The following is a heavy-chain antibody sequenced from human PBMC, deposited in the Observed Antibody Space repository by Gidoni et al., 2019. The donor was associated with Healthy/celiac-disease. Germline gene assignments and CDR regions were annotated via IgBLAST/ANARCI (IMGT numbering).Heavy chain of an antibody. V-gene: IGHV3-23*01. Sequence: EVQLLESVGGLVQPGGSLRLSCAASGFTFSSYAMSWVRQAPGKGLEWVSDISGRGGSTYYADSVKGRFTISRDNSKNTLYLQMNSLRAEDTAVYYCAKDLIGIAVAGHYYGMDVWGQGTTVTVSS. CDR3: AKDLIGIAVAGHYYGMDV. CDR2: ISGRGGST. D-gene: IGHD6-19*01. J-gene: IGHJ6*02. CDR1: GFTFSSYA.